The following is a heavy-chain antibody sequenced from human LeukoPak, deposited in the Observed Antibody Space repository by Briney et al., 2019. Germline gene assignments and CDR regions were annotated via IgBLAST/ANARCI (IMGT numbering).Heavy chain of an antibody. D-gene: IGHD1-1*01. CDR2: ISYDGSNK. Sequence: RGSLRLSCAASGFTFSSYAMHWVRQAPGKGLEWVAVISYDGSNKYYADSVKGRFTISRDNSKNTLSLQMNSLRAEDTAVYYCASGYGTFDYWGQGTLVTVSS. J-gene: IGHJ4*02. CDR1: GFTFSSYA. V-gene: IGHV3-30-3*01. CDR3: ASGYGTFDY.